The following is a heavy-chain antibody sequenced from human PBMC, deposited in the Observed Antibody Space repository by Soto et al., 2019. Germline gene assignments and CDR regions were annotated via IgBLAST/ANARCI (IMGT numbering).Heavy chain of an antibody. CDR3: AHIPLVATTRGAFDY. J-gene: IGHJ4*02. D-gene: IGHD5-12*01. Sequence: SGPTLVKPTQTLTLTCTFSGFSLSTSGVGVGWIRQPPGKALEWLALIYWDDDKRYSPSLKGRLTITKDTSKNQVVLTMTNMDPVDTATYYCAHIPLVATTRGAFDYWGQGTLVTVSS. V-gene: IGHV2-5*02. CDR1: GFSLSTSGVG. CDR2: IYWDDDK.